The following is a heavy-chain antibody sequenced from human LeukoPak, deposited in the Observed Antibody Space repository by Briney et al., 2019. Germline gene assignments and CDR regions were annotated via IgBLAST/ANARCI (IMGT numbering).Heavy chain of an antibody. CDR1: GYTFTSYY. CDR2: INPSGGST. J-gene: IGHJ5*02. D-gene: IGHD2-2*01. CDR3: ARGGNLGYCSSTSCLTNWFDP. Sequence: ASVKVSCKASGYTFTSYYKHWVRQAPGQGLEWMGIINPSGGSTSYAQKFQGRVTMTRDTSTSTVYMELSSLRPEDTAVYYCARGGNLGYCSSTSCLTNWFDPWGQGTLVTVSS. V-gene: IGHV1-46*03.